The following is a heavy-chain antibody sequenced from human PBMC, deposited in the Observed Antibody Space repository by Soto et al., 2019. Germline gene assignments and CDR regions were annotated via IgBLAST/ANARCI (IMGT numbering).Heavy chain of an antibody. V-gene: IGHV4-39*01. CDR3: ARHLRGFSGYDPSGDDL. CDR1: GGSISSTSYY. D-gene: IGHD5-12*01. Sequence: QLQLQESGPGLVKPSETLSLTCTVSGGSISSTSYYWDWIRQPPGKGLEWIGSIYYSESASYNPSLKSRVTISVDTSETRFSLKLSSVNVADTAVYYCARHLRGFSGYDPSGDDLWGQGTLVTVSS. J-gene: IGHJ5*02. CDR2: IYYSESA.